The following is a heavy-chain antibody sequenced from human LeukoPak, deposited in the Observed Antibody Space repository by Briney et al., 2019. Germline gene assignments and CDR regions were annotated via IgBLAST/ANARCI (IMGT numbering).Heavy chain of an antibody. CDR3: ARAKDIVVVPAAITPFDY. Sequence: PGGSLRLSCAASGFTFSNYAMSWVRQAPGKGPEWVSSITASGGSTYYADSVKGRFTISRDNAKNSLYLQMNSLRAEDTAVYYCARAKDIVVVPAAITPFDYWGQGTLVTVSS. V-gene: IGHV3-23*01. CDR2: ITASGGST. J-gene: IGHJ4*02. CDR1: GFTFSNYA. D-gene: IGHD2-2*01.